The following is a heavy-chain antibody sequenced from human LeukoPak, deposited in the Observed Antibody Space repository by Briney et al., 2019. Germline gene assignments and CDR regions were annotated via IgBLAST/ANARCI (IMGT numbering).Heavy chain of an antibody. Sequence: TSETLSLTCTVSGDSISRGNYYWSWIRQPAGKGLEWIGRTYTDGSTNYNPSHISGSTNYNPSLKSRVTISVDTSKNQFSLKLSSVTAADTAVYYCARGRHTYYYGSGSYYKGGDYWGQGTLVTVSS. CDR2: TYTDGSTNYNPSHISGST. CDR3: ARGRHTYYYGSGSYYKGGDY. V-gene: IGHV4-61*02. J-gene: IGHJ4*02. CDR1: GDSISRGNYY. D-gene: IGHD3-10*01.